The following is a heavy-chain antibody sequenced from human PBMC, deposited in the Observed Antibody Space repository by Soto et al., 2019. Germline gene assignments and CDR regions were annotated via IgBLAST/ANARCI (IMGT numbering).Heavy chain of an antibody. D-gene: IGHD3-10*01. Sequence: QVQLVESGGGVVQPGRSLRLSCAASGFTFSNYGMHWVRQAPGKGLEWVAVIWYDGSNKYYADSVKGRFTISRDSSENTLYLQMNSLRAEDTAVYYCARGEYVSGSYYTLSYFDYWGQGTLVTVSS. CDR1: GFTFSNYG. CDR3: ARGEYVSGSYYTLSYFDY. V-gene: IGHV3-33*01. J-gene: IGHJ4*02. CDR2: IWYDGSNK.